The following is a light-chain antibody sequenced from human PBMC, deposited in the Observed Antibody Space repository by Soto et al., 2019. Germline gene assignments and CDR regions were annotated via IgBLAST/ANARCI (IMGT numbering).Light chain of an antibody. CDR1: QIVSSN. V-gene: IGKV3-15*01. J-gene: IGKJ4*01. CDR2: GAS. CDR3: QQRSNWPLT. Sequence: EIVMTHSPATLSVSPWERATLSFMSSQIVSSNLAWYHQKPGQAPRLLIYGASTRATGIPARFSGSGSGTEFTLTISSLQSEDFAVYCCQQRSNWPLTFGGGTKVDIK.